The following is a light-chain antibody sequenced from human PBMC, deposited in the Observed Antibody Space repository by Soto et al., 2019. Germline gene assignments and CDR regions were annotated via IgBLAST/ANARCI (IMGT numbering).Light chain of an antibody. CDR3: QQYGSSFT. CDR1: QSASSSY. Sequence: DIVLTQSPGTLSLSPGERATLSCRASQSASSSYLAWYQQRPGQAPRLLICGASSRATGIPDRFSGSGSGTDFTLTISRLEPEDFAVYYCQQYGSSFTFGQGTRLEIK. V-gene: IGKV3-20*01. CDR2: GAS. J-gene: IGKJ5*01.